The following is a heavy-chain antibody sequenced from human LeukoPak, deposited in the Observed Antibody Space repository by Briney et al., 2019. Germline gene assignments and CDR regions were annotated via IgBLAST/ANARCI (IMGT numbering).Heavy chain of an antibody. V-gene: IGHV4-39*01. CDR3: ARLRALSGHRGAFDI. CDR2: VYYTGNA. D-gene: IGHD5/OR15-5a*01. CDR1: GDSISNHIYY. Sequence: SETLSLTCAVSGDSISNHIYYWDWIRQTPGKGLEWIGAVYYTGNAYYNPSLKSRVTISVDTCDNRFSLHLSSVNAADTAIYYCARLRALSGHRGAFDIWGQGTLVTVSS. J-gene: IGHJ3*02.